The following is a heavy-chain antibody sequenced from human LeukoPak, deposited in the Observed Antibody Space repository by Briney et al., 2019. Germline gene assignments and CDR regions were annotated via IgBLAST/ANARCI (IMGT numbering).Heavy chain of an antibody. CDR3: AKDHWYYYDSSGYNYFDY. CDR2: ISGSGGST. J-gene: IGHJ4*02. CDR1: GFTFSSYA. D-gene: IGHD3-22*01. Sequence: PGGSLRLSCAASGFTFSSYAMRWVRQAPGKGLEWVSAISGSGGSTYYADSVKGRFTISRDNSKNTLYLQMNSLRAEDTAVYYCAKDHWYYYDSSGYNYFDYWGQGTLVTVSS. V-gene: IGHV3-23*01.